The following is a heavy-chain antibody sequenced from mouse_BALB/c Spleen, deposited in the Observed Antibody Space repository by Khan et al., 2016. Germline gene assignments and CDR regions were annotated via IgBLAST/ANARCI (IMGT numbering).Heavy chain of an antibody. CDR3: SRGYFYGSSPLDY. V-gene: IGHV1-4*02. CDR1: GYTFISYT. D-gene: IGHD1-1*01. J-gene: IGHJ2*01. Sequence: VQLQESAAELARPGASVKMSCKASGYTFISYTMHWVKQRPGQGLEWIGYINPNSGYTEYNQKFKDKTTLTADKSSSTANMQLSTLTSEDSAVYYCSRGYFYGSSPLDYWGQGTTLTVSS. CDR2: INPNSGYT.